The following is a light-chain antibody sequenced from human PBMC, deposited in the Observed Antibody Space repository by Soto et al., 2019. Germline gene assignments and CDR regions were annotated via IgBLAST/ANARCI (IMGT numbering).Light chain of an antibody. CDR1: QSISSW. CDR2: KAS. CDR3: QQYNNWPQT. Sequence: DIQMTQSPSTLSASVGDRVTITCRASQSISSWLAWYQQKPGKAPKLLIYKASSLESGVPSRFSGSGSGTEFTLTISSLQPDDFATYYCQQYNNWPQTFGQGTKVEIK. V-gene: IGKV1-5*03. J-gene: IGKJ1*01.